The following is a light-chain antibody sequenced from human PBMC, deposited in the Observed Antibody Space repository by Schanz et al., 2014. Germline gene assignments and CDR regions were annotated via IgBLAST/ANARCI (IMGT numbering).Light chain of an antibody. CDR1: SSDIGAYNH. CDR3: SSNGGVNIYV. J-gene: IGLJ1*01. Sequence: QSALTQPPSASGSPGQSVTISCTGTSSDIGAYNHVSWYQQHPGKAPKLMIYEVTKRPSGVPDRFSGSKSGNTASLTISGLQAEDEADYYCSSNGGVNIYVFGTGTKLTVL. V-gene: IGLV2-8*01. CDR2: EVT.